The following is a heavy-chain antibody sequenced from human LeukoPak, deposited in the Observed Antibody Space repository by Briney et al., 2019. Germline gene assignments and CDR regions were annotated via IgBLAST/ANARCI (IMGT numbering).Heavy chain of an antibody. CDR3: VRVAYTSDWHFDY. Sequence: GVSQRLSCTASIFIFSHFYMLCLRRAPGKAGEWVGRRRNRAKSYTIEYAASVRGRSTISRDDSQNSLYLQMRSLKTEDTAVYHCVRVAYTSDWHFDYWGQGTLVTVSS. J-gene: IGHJ4*02. V-gene: IGHV3-72*01. CDR2: RRNRAKSYTI. CDR1: IFIFSHFY. D-gene: IGHD6-19*01.